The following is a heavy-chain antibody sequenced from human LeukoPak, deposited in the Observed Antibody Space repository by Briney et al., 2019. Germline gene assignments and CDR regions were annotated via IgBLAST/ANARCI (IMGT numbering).Heavy chain of an antibody. J-gene: IGHJ6*03. CDR3: AREYGDYTYYYMDV. D-gene: IGHD4-17*01. CDR2: ISYDGSNK. CDR1: GFTVSSNY. Sequence: PGGSLRLSCAASGFTVSSNYMSWVRQAPGKGLEWVAVISYDGSNKYYADSVKGRFTISRDNSKNTLYLQMNSLRAEDTAVYYCAREYGDYTYYYMDVWGKGTTVTVSS. V-gene: IGHV3-30*03.